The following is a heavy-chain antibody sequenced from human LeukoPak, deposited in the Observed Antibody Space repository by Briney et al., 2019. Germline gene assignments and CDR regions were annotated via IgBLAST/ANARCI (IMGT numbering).Heavy chain of an antibody. J-gene: IGHJ5*02. V-gene: IGHV3-23*01. CDR3: AKDPSGWYPYNWFDP. CDR2: VSYSGGTT. D-gene: IGHD6-19*01. Sequence: GGSLRLSCAASGFTFSSHAMSWVRQAPGKGLEWVSVVSYSGGTTYYADSVKGRFTISRDNSKNTLYLQMNSLRAADTAVYYCAKDPSGWYPYNWFDPWGQGTLVTVSS. CDR1: GFTFSSHA.